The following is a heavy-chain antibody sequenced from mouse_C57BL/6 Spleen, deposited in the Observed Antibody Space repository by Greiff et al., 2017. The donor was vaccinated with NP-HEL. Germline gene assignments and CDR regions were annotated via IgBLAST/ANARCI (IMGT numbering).Heavy chain of an antibody. Sequence: VMLVESGAELARPGASVKLSCKASGYTFTSYGISWVKQRTGQGLEWIGEIYPRSGNTYYNEKFKGKATLTADKSSSTAYMELRSLTSEDSAVYFCARRATDYFDYWGQGTTLTVSS. J-gene: IGHJ2*01. V-gene: IGHV1-81*01. CDR2: IYPRSGNT. CDR1: GYTFTSYG. CDR3: ARRATDYFDY. D-gene: IGHD3-1*01.